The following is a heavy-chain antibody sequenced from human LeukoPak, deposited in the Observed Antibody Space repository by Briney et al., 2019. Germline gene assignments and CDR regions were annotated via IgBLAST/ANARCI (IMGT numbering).Heavy chain of an antibody. V-gene: IGHV4-59*01. CDR1: GGSISSYY. D-gene: IGHD6-19*01. Sequence: SETLSLTCTVSGGSISSYYWSWIRQPPGKGLEWFGYIYYSGSTNYNPSLKSRVTISVDTSKNQFSLKLSSVTAADTAVYYCATTGIAVAGRIDYWGQGTLVTVSS. CDR2: IYYSGST. CDR3: ATTGIAVAGRIDY. J-gene: IGHJ4*02.